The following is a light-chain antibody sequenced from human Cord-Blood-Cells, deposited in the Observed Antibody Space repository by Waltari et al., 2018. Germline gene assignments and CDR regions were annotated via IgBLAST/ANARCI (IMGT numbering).Light chain of an antibody. V-gene: IGLV1-44*01. CDR1: SSNLGSNT. Sequence: QSVLTQPPSASGNPGQRVTISCSGSSSNLGSNTVTWYQQLPGTAPKLLIYSNNQRPSGVADRFSGSKSGTSASLAISGLQSEDEADYYCAAWDDSLNGPVVFGGGTKLTVL. J-gene: IGLJ2*01. CDR2: SNN. CDR3: AAWDDSLNGPVV.